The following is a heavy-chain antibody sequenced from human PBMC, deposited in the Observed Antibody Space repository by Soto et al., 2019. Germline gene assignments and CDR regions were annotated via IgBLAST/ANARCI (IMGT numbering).Heavy chain of an antibody. V-gene: IGHV4-30-4*01. J-gene: IGHJ6*02. CDR2: IYYSEST. CDR3: ARIYSGYDPYYYYGMDV. D-gene: IGHD5-12*01. CDR1: GGSISSGDYY. Sequence: QVQLQESGPGLVKPSQTLSLTCTVSGGSISSGDYYWSWIRQPPGKGLEWSGFIYYSESTYYNPSLESRLTMSLDTSKNQFSLRLSSVTAADTAVYYCARIYSGYDPYYYYGMDVWGQGTTVTVSS.